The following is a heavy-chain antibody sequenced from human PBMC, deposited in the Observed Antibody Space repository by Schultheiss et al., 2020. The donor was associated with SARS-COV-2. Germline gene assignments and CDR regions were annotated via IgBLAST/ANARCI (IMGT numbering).Heavy chain of an antibody. V-gene: IGHV4-34*09. Sequence: SQTLSLTCAVYGGSFSGYYWSWIRQPPGKGLEWIGEINHSGSTNYNPSLKSRVTMSVDTPKNQFSLKVSSVTAADTAVYYCARGDNWKYVGYFDPWGQGTLVTVSS. CDR1: GGSFSGYY. CDR3: ARGDNWKYVGYFDP. CDR2: INHSGST. J-gene: IGHJ5*02. D-gene: IGHD1-7*01.